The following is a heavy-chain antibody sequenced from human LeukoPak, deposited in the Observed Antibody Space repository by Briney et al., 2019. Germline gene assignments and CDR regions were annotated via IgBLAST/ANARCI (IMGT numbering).Heavy chain of an antibody. CDR1: GGSISSGGYS. V-gene: IGHV4-30-4*07. Sequence: SETLSLTCAVSGGSISSGGYSWSWIRQPPGKGLEWIGYIYYSGSTYYNPSLKSRVTISVDTSKNQFSLKLSSVTAADTAVYYCARVDTGYLDNDMDVCGKGTTVTVSS. CDR2: IYYSGST. CDR3: ARVDTGYLDNDMDV. D-gene: IGHD5-18*01. J-gene: IGHJ6*03.